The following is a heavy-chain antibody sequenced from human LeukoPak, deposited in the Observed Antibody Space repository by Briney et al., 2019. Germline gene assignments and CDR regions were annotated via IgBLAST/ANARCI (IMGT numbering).Heavy chain of an antibody. CDR1: GGSISSGGYS. V-gene: IGHV4-30-2*01. J-gene: IGHJ3*02. D-gene: IGHD3-22*01. CDR3: ARADYYDSSGQDAFDI. CDR2: IYHSGST. Sequence: SETLSLTCAVSGGSISSGGYSWSWTRQPRGKGLEWIGYIYHSGSTYYNPSLKSRVTISVDRSKNQFSLKLSSVTAADTAVYYCARADYYDSSGQDAFDIWGQGTMVTVSS.